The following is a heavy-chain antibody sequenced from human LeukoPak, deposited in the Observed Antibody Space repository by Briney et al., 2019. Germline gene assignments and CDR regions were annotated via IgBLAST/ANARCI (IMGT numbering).Heavy chain of an antibody. CDR3: ARGSGWLRLGDY. J-gene: IGHJ4*02. D-gene: IGHD5-12*01. CDR2: INPNSGGT. V-gene: IGHV1-2*02. Sequence: ASVKVSCKASGYTFTGYYMHWVRQAPGQGLEWMGWINPNSGGTNYAQKFQGRVTMTRDTPISTAYMELSRLRSDDTAVYYCARGSGWLRLGDYWGQGTLVTVSS. CDR1: GYTFTGYY.